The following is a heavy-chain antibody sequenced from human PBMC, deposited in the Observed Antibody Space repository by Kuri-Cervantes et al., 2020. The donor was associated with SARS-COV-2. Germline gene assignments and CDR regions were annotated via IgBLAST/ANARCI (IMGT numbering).Heavy chain of an antibody. V-gene: IGHV3-20*04. CDR3: ARSGDTDCSSTSCYQSDYARVAFDI. D-gene: IGHD2-2*01. CDR1: GFTFSSYG. Sequence: GESLKISCAASGFTFSSYGMSWVRQAPGKGLEWVSGINWNGGSTGYADSVKGRFTISRDNAKNSLYLQMNSLRAEDTALYYCARSGDTDCSSTSCYQSDYARVAFDIWGQGTMVTVSS. CDR2: INWNGGST. J-gene: IGHJ3*02.